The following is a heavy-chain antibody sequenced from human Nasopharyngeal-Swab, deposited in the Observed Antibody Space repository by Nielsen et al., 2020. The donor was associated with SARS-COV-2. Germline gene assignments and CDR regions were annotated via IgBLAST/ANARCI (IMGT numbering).Heavy chain of an antibody. V-gene: IGHV4-59*12. CDR3: ARDSSAWPRAFVY. CDR2: VYYTGDT. CDR1: GGSISSYF. D-gene: IGHD3-3*01. Sequence: SETLSLTCTVSGGSISSYFWGWIRQPPGRGQEWLGYVYYTGDTNYHPSLKSRVTMSLDKSKNQFSMKLSSVTAADTAVYYCARDSSAWPRAFVYWGQGSLVTVSS. J-gene: IGHJ4*02.